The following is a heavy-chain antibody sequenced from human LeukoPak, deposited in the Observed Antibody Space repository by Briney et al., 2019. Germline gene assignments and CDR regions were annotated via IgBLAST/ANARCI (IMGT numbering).Heavy chain of an antibody. CDR2: ISGSGGST. V-gene: IGHV3-23*01. J-gene: IGHJ5*02. CDR1: GGSFSGYY. Sequence: PSETLSLTCAVYGGSFSGYYWSWVRQAPGKGLEWVSAISGSGGSTYYADSVKGRFTISRDNSKNTLYLQMNSLRAEDTAVYYCAKGINCDTWGQGTLVIVSS. CDR3: AKGINCDT. D-gene: IGHD2-15*01.